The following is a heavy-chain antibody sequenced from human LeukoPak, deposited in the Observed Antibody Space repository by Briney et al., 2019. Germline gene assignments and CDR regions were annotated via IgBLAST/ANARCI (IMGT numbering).Heavy chain of an antibody. Sequence: SETLSLTCTVSGDSISNYYWNWIRQPAGKRLEWIGRISTSGSPNYNPSLKSRITMSLDTSKNQFSLKLNSVTAADTDVYSCARSLFGGVVVYDYWGLGTLVTVSS. CDR1: GDSISNYY. CDR2: ISTSGSP. CDR3: ARSLFGGVVVYDY. V-gene: IGHV4-4*07. D-gene: IGHD3-16*02. J-gene: IGHJ4*02.